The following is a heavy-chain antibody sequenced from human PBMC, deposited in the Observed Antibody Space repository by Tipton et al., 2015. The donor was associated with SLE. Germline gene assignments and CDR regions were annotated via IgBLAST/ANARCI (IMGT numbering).Heavy chain of an antibody. V-gene: IGHV4-39*07. CDR3: ARARWYSSGSAMGDAFDI. Sequence: TLSLTCTVSGGSISSSSYYWGWIRQPPGKGLEWIGSIYYSGSTNYNPSLKSRVTISVDTSKNQFSLKLSSVTAADTAVYYCARARWYSSGSAMGDAFDIWGQGTMVTVSS. CDR2: IYYSGST. D-gene: IGHD6-19*01. J-gene: IGHJ3*02. CDR1: GGSISSSSYY.